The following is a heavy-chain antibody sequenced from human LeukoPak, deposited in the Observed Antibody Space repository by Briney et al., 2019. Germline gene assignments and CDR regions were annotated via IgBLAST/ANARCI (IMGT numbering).Heavy chain of an antibody. Sequence: SETLSLTCTVSGGSISTYYWSWIRQPAGKRLEWIGRVYTSGTTTYNPSLKSRVTISVDTSKNQFSLNLRSVTAADTAVYFCAREVANHYETSGYYYYYYYMDVWGNGTTVAVSS. CDR2: VYTSGTT. J-gene: IGHJ6*03. CDR1: GGSISTYY. CDR3: AREVANHYETSGYYYYYYYMDV. D-gene: IGHD3-22*01. V-gene: IGHV4-4*07.